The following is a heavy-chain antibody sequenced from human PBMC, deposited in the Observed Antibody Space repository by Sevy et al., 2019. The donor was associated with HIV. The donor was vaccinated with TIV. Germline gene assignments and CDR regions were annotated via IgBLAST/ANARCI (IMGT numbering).Heavy chain of an antibody. D-gene: IGHD4-17*01. Sequence: GGSLRLSCEASGFIFSSYSMNWIRQIPGKGLEWISYISPSGSTIYYADSVKGRFTISRDSAKNSVYLQMSNLRTEDTALYYCAKGTVPHWGQGTLVTLSS. V-gene: IGHV3-48*01. J-gene: IGHJ4*02. CDR2: ISPSGSTI. CDR1: GFIFSSYS. CDR3: AKGTVPH.